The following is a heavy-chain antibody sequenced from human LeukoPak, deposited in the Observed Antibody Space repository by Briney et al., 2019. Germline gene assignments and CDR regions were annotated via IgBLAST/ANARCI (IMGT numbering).Heavy chain of an antibody. CDR3: ATPVVAYCGCGCYSGFVY. Sequence: ASVKVSCTASGGTFSSYAISWVRQAPGQGLEWMGRIIPIFGIANYAQTFQGRVTITADKSTSTAYMELSSLRSEDTAVYYCATPVVAYCGCGCYSGFVYWGQGTLVTVSS. V-gene: IGHV1-69*04. D-gene: IGHD2-21*02. J-gene: IGHJ4*02. CDR2: IIPIFGIA. CDR1: GGTFSSYA.